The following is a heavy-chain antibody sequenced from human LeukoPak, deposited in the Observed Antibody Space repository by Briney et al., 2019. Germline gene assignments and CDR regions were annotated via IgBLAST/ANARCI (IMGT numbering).Heavy chain of an antibody. CDR1: GITVSSNF. D-gene: IGHD3-10*01. V-gene: IGHV4-39*01. CDR3: ARTRYYYNSRSYGAPYYFDY. Sequence: GSLRLSCAASGITVSSNFMSWVRQPPGKGLEWIGSIYYSGSTYYNPSLKSRVTISVDTSKNQFSLKLSFVTAADTAVYYCARTRYYYNSRSYGAPYYFDYWGQGTLVTVSS. CDR2: IYYSGST. J-gene: IGHJ4*02.